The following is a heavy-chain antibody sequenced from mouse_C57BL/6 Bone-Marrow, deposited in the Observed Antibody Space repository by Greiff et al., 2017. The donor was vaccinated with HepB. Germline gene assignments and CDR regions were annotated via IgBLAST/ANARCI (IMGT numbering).Heavy chain of an antibody. D-gene: IGHD2-3*01. CDR2: IHPSDSDT. Sequence: QVQLQQPGAELVKPGASVKVSCKASGYTFTSYWMHWVKQRPGQGLEWIGRIHPSDSDTNYNQKFKGTATLTVDKSSSTAYMQLSSLTSEDSAVYYCAMGDGYYAWFAYWGQGTLVTVSA. CDR3: AMGDGYYAWFAY. CDR1: GYTFTSYW. J-gene: IGHJ3*01. V-gene: IGHV1-74*01.